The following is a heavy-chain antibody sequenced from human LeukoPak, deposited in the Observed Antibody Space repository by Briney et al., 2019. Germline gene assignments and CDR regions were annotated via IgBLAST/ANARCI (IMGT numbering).Heavy chain of an antibody. V-gene: IGHV3-33*01. D-gene: IGHD4-17*01. Sequence: GRSLRLSCAASGFTFSSYGMHWVRQAPGKGLEWVAVIWYDGSNKYYADSVKGRFTISRDNSKNTLYLQMNSLRAEDTAVYYCARDLGMTTVTTEVPWGQGTLVTVSS. CDR1: GFTFSSYG. CDR2: IWYDGSNK. CDR3: ARDLGMTTVTTEVP. J-gene: IGHJ5*02.